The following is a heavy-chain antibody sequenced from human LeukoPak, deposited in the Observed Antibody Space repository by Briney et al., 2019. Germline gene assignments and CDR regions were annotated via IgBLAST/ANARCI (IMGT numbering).Heavy chain of an antibody. Sequence: GGSLRLSCAASGFTFSSYGVHWVRQAPGKGLEWVAVIRYDGSNKYYADSVKGRFTISRDNSKNTLYLQMNSLRAEDTAVYYCARDGHVSGSYYNVPIDYWGQGALVTVSS. CDR1: GFTFSSYG. D-gene: IGHD3-10*01. CDR2: IRYDGSNK. V-gene: IGHV3-33*01. J-gene: IGHJ4*02. CDR3: ARDGHVSGSYYNVPIDY.